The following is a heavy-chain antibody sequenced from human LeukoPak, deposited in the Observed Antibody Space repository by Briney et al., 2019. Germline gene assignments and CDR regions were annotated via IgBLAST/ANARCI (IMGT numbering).Heavy chain of an antibody. V-gene: IGHV3-23*01. CDR3: AKGRGFRVWDPWDN. Sequence: GGSLRLSCAASGFTFSTYAMSWVRQIPGKGLEWVSAISGSDDGTYYADSVKGRFTISRDNSRNTLYLQMNTLRAEDTAVYFCAKGRGFRVWDPWDNWGQGTLITVSS. J-gene: IGHJ4*02. D-gene: IGHD3-16*01. CDR2: ISGSDDGT. CDR1: GFTFSTYA.